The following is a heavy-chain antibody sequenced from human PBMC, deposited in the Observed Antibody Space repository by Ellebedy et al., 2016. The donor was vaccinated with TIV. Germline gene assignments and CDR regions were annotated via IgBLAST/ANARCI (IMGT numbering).Heavy chain of an antibody. J-gene: IGHJ5*02. CDR1: GFTFSSYT. Sequence: GESLKISXAVSGFTFSSYTMIWVRQAPGRGLEWVSSINSGSTYLYYTDSVEGRFTISRDKSKNTLFLQMNSLRVDDTAVYYCARDEWFKGWFDPWGQGTLVTVSS. V-gene: IGHV3-21*04. D-gene: IGHD3-9*01. CDR2: INSGSTYL. CDR3: ARDEWFKGWFDP.